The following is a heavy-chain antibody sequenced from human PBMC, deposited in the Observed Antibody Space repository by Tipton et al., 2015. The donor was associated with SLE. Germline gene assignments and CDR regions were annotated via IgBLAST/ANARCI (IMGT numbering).Heavy chain of an antibody. V-gene: IGHV4-34*01. D-gene: IGHD6-13*01. J-gene: IGHJ1*01. CDR1: GGSFSGYY. CDR2: INHSGST. Sequence: TLSLTCAVYGGSFSGYYWSWIRQSPGKGLVWIGEINHSGSTNYNPSLKSRVTISVDTSKNQFSMNLSSVTAADTAVYYCARRRSEAAGVPLEPEYFPHWGQGTLVSVSS. CDR3: ARRRSEAAGVPLEPEYFPH.